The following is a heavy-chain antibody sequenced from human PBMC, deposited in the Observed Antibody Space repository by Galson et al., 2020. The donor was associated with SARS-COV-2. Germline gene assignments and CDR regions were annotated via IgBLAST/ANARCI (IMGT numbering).Heavy chain of an antibody. Sequence: SQTLSLTCAVSIGSMTSHYWSWIRQAPGKGLEWIGYISYAGSTTYNPSLKSRVTISIDTSKNQFSLRPTSVTAADTALYYCAKLAEGRRSSEDYWGQGTRVTVSS. CDR1: IGSMTSHY. V-gene: IGHV4-59*08. CDR3: AKLAEGRRSSEDY. D-gene: IGHD1-26*01. CDR2: ISYAGST. J-gene: IGHJ4*02.